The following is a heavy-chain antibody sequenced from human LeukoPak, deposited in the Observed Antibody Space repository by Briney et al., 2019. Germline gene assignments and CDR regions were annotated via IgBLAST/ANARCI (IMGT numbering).Heavy chain of an antibody. V-gene: IGHV3-33*01. CDR3: ARSTLQQPPRY. CDR1: GFTFSSYG. J-gene: IGHJ4*02. D-gene: IGHD6-13*01. CDR2: IWYDGSNK. Sequence: PGRSLRLSCAASGFTFSSYGMHWVRQAPGKGLEWVAVIWYDGSNKYYADSVKGRFTISRDNSKNTLHLQMSSLRAEDTAVYYCARSTLQQPPRYWGQGTLVTVSS.